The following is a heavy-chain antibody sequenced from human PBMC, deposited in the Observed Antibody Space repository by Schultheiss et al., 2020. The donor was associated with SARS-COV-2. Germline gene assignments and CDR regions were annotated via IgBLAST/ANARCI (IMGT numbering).Heavy chain of an antibody. Sequence: SGPTLVKPTPTLTLTCTFSGFSLSTSGVGVGWIRQPTGKALEWHALIHWNDDKRYSPSLKSRLTITKDTSKSQVVLTMTNMDPVDTATYYCARVYYYDSSGYYDYYYGMDVWGQGTTVTVSS. V-gene: IGHV2-5*01. D-gene: IGHD3-22*01. CDR1: GFSLSTSGVG. CDR2: IHWNDDK. J-gene: IGHJ6*02. CDR3: ARVYYYDSSGYYDYYYGMDV.